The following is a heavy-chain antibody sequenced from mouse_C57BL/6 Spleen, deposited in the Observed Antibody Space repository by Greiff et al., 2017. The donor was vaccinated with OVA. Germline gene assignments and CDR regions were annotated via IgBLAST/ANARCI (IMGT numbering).Heavy chain of an antibody. D-gene: IGHD3-2*02. V-gene: IGHV5-9*01. CDR2: ISGGGGNT. J-gene: IGHJ4*01. CDR1: GFTFSSYT. CDR3: ARDSAGYYAMDY. Sequence: EVQGVESGGGLVKPGGSLKLSCAASGFTFSSYTMSWVRQTPEKRLEWVATISGGGGNTYYPDSVKGRFTISRDNAKNTLYLRMSSLRSEDTALYYCARDSAGYYAMDYWGQGTSVTVSS.